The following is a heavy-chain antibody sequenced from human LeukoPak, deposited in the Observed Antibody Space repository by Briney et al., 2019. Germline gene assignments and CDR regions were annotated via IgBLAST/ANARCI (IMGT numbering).Heavy chain of an antibody. Sequence: GGSLRLSCAASGFTFDDYGMSWVRQAPGKGLEWVSGINWNGGSTGYADSVKGRITISRDNAKNSLYLQMNSLRAEDTALYYCARGSMGIQLWLMVDYWGQGTLVTVSS. J-gene: IGHJ4*02. CDR2: INWNGGST. CDR3: ARGSMGIQLWLMVDY. D-gene: IGHD5-18*01. CDR1: GFTFDDYG. V-gene: IGHV3-20*04.